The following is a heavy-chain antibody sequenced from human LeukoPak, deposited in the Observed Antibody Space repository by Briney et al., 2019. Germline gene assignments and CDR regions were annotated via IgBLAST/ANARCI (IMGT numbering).Heavy chain of an antibody. CDR2: ISCSGCRT. D-gene: IGHD6-19*01. V-gene: IGHV3-23*01. CDR1: VFTFSSYD. J-gene: IGHJ6*02. CDR3: AKDRVAVAGFTGMDV. Sequence: GGSLRLSCAASVFTFSSYDMSWVRQAPGKGLEWVSAISCSGCRTYYADSVKGRFTIYRDNSKNTLYLKMNSMRAEGTGVYYCAKDRVAVAGFTGMDVWGQGTTVTVSS.